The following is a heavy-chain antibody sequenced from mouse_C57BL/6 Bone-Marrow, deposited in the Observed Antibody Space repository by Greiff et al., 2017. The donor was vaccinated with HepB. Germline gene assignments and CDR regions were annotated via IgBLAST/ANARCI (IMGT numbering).Heavy chain of an antibody. CDR3: ASPTVVATPYWYFDV. V-gene: IGHV1-50*01. D-gene: IGHD1-1*01. CDR1: GYTFTSYW. J-gene: IGHJ1*03. CDR2: IDPSDSYT. Sequence: QVQLQQPGAELVKPGASVKLSCKASGYTFTSYWMQWVKQRPGQGLEWIGEIDPSDSYTNYNQKFKGKATLTVDTSSSTASMQLSSLTSEDSAVYYCASPTVVATPYWYFDVWGTGTTVTVSS.